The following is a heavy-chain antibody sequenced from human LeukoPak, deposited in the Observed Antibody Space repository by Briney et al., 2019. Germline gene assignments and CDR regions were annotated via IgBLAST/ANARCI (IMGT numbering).Heavy chain of an antibody. Sequence: GGSLRLSCAASGFTFSSYAMSWVRQAPGKGLEWVSAISGSGGSTYYADSVKGRFTIAGENSKNTLYLQMNSLRAEETAVYYCAKHKPIVVVPAATHNDYWGQGTLVTVSS. CDR1: GFTFSSYA. J-gene: IGHJ4*02. D-gene: IGHD2-2*01. V-gene: IGHV3-23*01. CDR3: AKHKPIVVVPAATHNDY. CDR2: ISGSGGST.